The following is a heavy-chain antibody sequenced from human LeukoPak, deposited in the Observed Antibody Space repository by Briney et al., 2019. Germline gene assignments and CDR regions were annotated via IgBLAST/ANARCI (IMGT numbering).Heavy chain of an antibody. V-gene: IGHV3-66*01. CDR1: GFTVSSNY. CDR3: ARDRRYYDSSGYFYGMDV. Sequence: PGGSLRLSCAASGFTVSSNYMSWVRQAPGKGLEWVSVIYSGGSTYYADSVKGRFTISRDNSKNTLYLQMNSLRAEDTAVYYCARDRRYYDSSGYFYGMDVWGQGTTVTVSS. CDR2: IYSGGST. J-gene: IGHJ6*02. D-gene: IGHD3-22*01.